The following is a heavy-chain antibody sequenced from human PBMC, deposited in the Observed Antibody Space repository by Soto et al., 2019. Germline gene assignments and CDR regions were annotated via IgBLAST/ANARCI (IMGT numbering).Heavy chain of an antibody. CDR2: ISYDGSNK. Sequence: GGSLRLSCAASGFTFSSYGMHWVRQAPGKGLEWVAVISYDGSNKYYADSVKGRFTISRDNSKNTLYLQMNSLRAEDTAVYYCAKDQGLHSHPLIYYYYGMDVWGQGTTVTVSS. D-gene: IGHD4-4*01. CDR1: GFTFSSYG. J-gene: IGHJ6*02. CDR3: AKDQGLHSHPLIYYYYGMDV. V-gene: IGHV3-30*18.